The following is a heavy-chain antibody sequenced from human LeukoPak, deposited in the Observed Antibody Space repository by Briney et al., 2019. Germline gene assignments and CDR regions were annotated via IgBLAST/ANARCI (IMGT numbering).Heavy chain of an antibody. CDR1: GFTFSSYA. CDR3: ATAMAPYYFDY. CDR2: ITGSGART. V-gene: IGHV3-23*01. D-gene: IGHD3-10*01. Sequence: GGSLRLSCAASGFTFSSYAMYWVRQTPGKGLEWVSLITGSGARTFYADSVKGRFTISRDNSKNTLYLQMNSLRAEDTAVYYCATAMAPYYFDYWGQGTLVTVSS. J-gene: IGHJ4*02.